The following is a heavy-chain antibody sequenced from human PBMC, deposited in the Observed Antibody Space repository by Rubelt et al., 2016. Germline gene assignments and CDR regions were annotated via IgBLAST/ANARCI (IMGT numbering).Heavy chain of an antibody. Sequence: QVQLVQSGAEVKKPGASVKVSCKASGSTFTRNGFSWVRQAPGQGLEWMGWISGYNGNTHYAQKFKGRVTMATDTSTTTAYMALRSLRSDDTAVYYCARTGLDCKNGVCYDYWGQGTLVIVSS. CDR2: ISGYNGNT. V-gene: IGHV1-18*01. CDR1: GSTFTRNG. D-gene: IGHD2-8*01. CDR3: ARTGLDCKNGVCYDY. J-gene: IGHJ4*02.